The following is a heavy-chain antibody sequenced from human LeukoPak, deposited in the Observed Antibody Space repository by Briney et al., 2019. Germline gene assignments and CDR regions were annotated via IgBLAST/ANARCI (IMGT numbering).Heavy chain of an antibody. J-gene: IGHJ4*02. D-gene: IGHD6-19*01. CDR1: GYKFTNFW. CDR3: ARLWGNSAWFDY. V-gene: IGHV5-51*01. Sequence: PGESLKIFCKGSGYKFTNFWIGWVRQMPGKGLEWMGIIYPGDSDTRYSPSFQGQVTISADRSISTAYLQWSSLRASDTAMYYCARLWGNSAWFDYWGQGTLVTVSS. CDR2: IYPGDSDT.